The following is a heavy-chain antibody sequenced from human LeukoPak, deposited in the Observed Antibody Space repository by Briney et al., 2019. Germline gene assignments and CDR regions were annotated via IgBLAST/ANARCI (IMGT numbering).Heavy chain of an antibody. CDR2: ISSSSSYI. D-gene: IGHD1-26*01. J-gene: IGHJ3*02. V-gene: IGHV3-21*01. CDR1: GFPFISYS. Sequence: KTGGSLRLSCPASGFPFISYSMNWVRKAPGKGLDWVSSISSSSSYIYYADSVKGRFTISRDNAKNSLYLQMNSLRAEDTAVYYCGRDRGARNAFDIWGQGTMVTVSS. CDR3: GRDRGARNAFDI.